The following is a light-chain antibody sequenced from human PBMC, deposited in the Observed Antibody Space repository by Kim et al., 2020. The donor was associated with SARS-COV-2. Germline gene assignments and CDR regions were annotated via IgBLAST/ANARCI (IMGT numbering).Light chain of an antibody. CDR1: QSISNTF. V-gene: IGKV3-20*01. CDR2: AAS. Sequence: PGERATLSFRASQSISNTFVAWYQQKLGQAPRLLIFAASSRAAGTPDRFSGSGSGTDFTLTISRVEPDDFAVYYCQQFSTSPPAYTFGQGTKLEI. CDR3: QQFSTSPPAYT. J-gene: IGKJ2*01.